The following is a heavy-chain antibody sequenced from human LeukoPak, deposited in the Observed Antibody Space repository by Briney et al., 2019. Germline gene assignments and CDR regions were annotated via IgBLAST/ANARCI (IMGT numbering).Heavy chain of an antibody. D-gene: IGHD3-3*01. V-gene: IGHV4-34*01. Sequence: GSLRLSCAASGFTVSSNYMSWIRQPPGKGLEWIGEINHSGSTNYNPSLKSRVTISVDTSKNQFSLKLSSVTAADTAVYYCARGHPTYYDFWSGYTPRGDYYYGMDVWGQGTTVTVSS. CDR1: GFTVSSNY. CDR2: INHSGST. J-gene: IGHJ6*02. CDR3: ARGHPTYYDFWSGYTPRGDYYYGMDV.